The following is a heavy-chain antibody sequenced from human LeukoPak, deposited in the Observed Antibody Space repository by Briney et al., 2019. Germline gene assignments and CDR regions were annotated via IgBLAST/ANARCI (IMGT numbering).Heavy chain of an antibody. D-gene: IGHD3-16*01. J-gene: IGHJ5*02. V-gene: IGHV4-34*01. Sequence: PSETLSLTCAVYVGSFSGYYWSWVRQPPGMGGEGIGDVNLSGVTNHNPSLHRRITVSLLPSQNHFSLKLSYVTAAAPGDDYFVRPVGGWFDPWGQGRLLTV. CDR2: VNLSGVT. CDR3: VRPVGGWFDP. CDR1: VGSFSGYY.